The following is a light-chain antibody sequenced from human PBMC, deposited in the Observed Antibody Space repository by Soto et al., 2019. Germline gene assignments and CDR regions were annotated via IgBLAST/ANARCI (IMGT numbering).Light chain of an antibody. CDR1: QVISIY. J-gene: IGKJ4*01. CDR2: ATS. Sequence: DIQMTQSPSSLSASVGDRVTITCRASQVISIYLPWYQQKPGKVPNLLIYATSTLQSGVPSRFSGSGSGTDFTLTISSLQPEDVGTYYCQKYDSAPLLAFGGGTKVEIK. CDR3: QKYDSAPLLA. V-gene: IGKV1-27*01.